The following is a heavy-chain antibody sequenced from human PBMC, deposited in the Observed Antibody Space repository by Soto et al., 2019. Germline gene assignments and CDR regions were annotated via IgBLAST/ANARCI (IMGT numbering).Heavy chain of an antibody. CDR3: ARGVYGSGNYYTGPSAFDI. CDR2: TIPVFNTA. D-gene: IGHD3-10*01. CDR1: GGTLSDHG. J-gene: IGHJ3*02. V-gene: IGHV1-69*06. Sequence: QVQLEQSGAEVKKPGSSVKVSCKASGGTLSDHGVAWLRQAPGQGLEWMGGTIPVFNTAKYAQKFQGRVTVTADKCTNIAYMELSRLRSEDTAFYFCARGVYGSGNYYTGPSAFDIWGQGTMVIVSS.